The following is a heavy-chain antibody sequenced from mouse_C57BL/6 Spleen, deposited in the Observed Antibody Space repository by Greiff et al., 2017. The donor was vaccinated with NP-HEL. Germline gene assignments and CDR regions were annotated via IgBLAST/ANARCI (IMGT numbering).Heavy chain of an antibody. CDR1: GFTFSSYA. CDR3: TRVRSYYGNYVSYYFDY. CDR2: ISSGGDYI. V-gene: IGHV5-9-1*02. D-gene: IGHD2-1*01. J-gene: IGHJ2*01. Sequence: EVQLVESGEGLVKPGGSLKLSCAASGFTFSSYAMSWVRQTPEKRLEWVAYISSGGDYIYYADTVKGRFTISRDNARNTLYLQMSSLKSEDTAMYDCTRVRSYYGNYVSYYFDYWGQGTTLTVSS.